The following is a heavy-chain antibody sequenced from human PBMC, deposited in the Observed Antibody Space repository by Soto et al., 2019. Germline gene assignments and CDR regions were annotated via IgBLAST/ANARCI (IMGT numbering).Heavy chain of an antibody. CDR1: GGSFRGYY. J-gene: IGHJ4*02. CDR2: VSHSGST. Sequence: PSETLSLSCGVCGGSFRGYYWSWIRQPPGKGLEWIGEVSHSGSTNYNPSLKSRVTISVDTSKNHFSLKVSSVTAADTAVYYCARRSYDSSGYYRLWGQGTLVTVSS. D-gene: IGHD3-22*01. V-gene: IGHV4-34*01. CDR3: ARRSYDSSGYYRL.